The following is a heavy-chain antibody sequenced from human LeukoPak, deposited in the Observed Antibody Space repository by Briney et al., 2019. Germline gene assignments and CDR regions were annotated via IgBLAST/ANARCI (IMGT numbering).Heavy chain of an antibody. D-gene: IGHD5-24*01. V-gene: IGHV4-4*07. CDR2: IYTSGST. CDR3: ARDPGDGYNFIDY. Sequence: SETLSLTCTVSGGSISSYHWSWIRQPAGKGLGWIGRIYTSGSTNYNPSLKSRVTMSVDTSKNQFSLKLSSVTAADTAVYYCARDPGDGYNFIDYWGQGTLVTVSS. CDR1: GGSISSYH. J-gene: IGHJ4*02.